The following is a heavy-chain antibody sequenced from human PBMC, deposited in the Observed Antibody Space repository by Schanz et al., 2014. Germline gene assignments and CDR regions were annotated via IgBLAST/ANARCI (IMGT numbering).Heavy chain of an antibody. Sequence: EVQLVESGGGLVKPGGSLRLSCAASGIDFSSYSMNWVRQAPGKGLEWVSTISTSSGYIYYADSVNGRFTISRDNGQNSLYLQMNSLKAEDTAVYYCVREDMVRGIRAFDIWGQGTMVTVSS. J-gene: IGHJ3*02. D-gene: IGHD3-10*01. CDR2: ISTSSGYI. CDR1: GIDFSSYS. CDR3: VREDMVRGIRAFDI. V-gene: IGHV3-21*01.